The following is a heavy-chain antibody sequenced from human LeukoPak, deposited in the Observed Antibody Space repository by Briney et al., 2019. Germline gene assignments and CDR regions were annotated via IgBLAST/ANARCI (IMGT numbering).Heavy chain of an antibody. Sequence: ASVKVSCKASGYTLTDYLMHWVRQAPGQGLEWVGSINPTSGGTNYAQKFQDRVTLTRDTSSNTSYMDLIWLRSDDTAVYYCAREFRTTTWSYDALDLWGQGTMVTVSS. CDR3: AREFRTTTWSYDALDL. CDR2: INPTSGGT. D-gene: IGHD1/OR15-1a*01. V-gene: IGHV1-2*02. J-gene: IGHJ3*01. CDR1: GYTLTDYL.